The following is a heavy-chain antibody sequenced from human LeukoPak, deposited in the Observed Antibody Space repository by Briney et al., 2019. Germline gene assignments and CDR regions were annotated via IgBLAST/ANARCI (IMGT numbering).Heavy chain of an antibody. CDR3: AKDDGSATMGFDS. D-gene: IGHD1-26*01. J-gene: IGHJ5*01. CDR1: GGTFSNYA. V-gene: IGHV1-69*05. Sequence: SVKVSCKASGGTFSNYAFSWVRQAPGQGLEWMGGIIPIFRATNYAEQFQGRVTITTDESTNTAYLDLSSLRSEDTAVYYCAKDDGSATMGFDSWGQGTLVSVSS. CDR2: IIPIFRAT.